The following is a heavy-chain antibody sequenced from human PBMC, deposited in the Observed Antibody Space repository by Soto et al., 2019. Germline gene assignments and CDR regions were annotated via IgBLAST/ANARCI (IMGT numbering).Heavy chain of an antibody. J-gene: IGHJ5*02. V-gene: IGHV4-38-2*01. D-gene: IGHD6-6*01. CDR3: SSSSYNQFDP. CDR1: GYSISSCYY. CDR2: IYHSGST. Sequence: PAETLACSFAVSGYSISSCYYWGWIRQPPGKELEWIGSIYHSGSTYYNPSLKSRVTISVDTSNNQFSLELSSVTAADTAVYYCSSSSYNQFDPWGQATLVT.